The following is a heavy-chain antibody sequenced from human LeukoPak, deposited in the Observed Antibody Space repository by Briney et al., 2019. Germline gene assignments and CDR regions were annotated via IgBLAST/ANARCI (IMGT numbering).Heavy chain of an antibody. Sequence: GGSLRLSCAASGFTFSSHAMSWVRHAPGKGLEWVSAISSSGGSTYYADSVKARFTLSRDKSKHTLYLQMNSLSAEDTAVYYCAKGLAVARHFDYWGQGTLVTVS. V-gene: IGHV3-23*01. D-gene: IGHD6-19*01. J-gene: IGHJ4*02. CDR3: AKGLAVARHFDY. CDR1: GFTFSSHA. CDR2: ISSSGGST.